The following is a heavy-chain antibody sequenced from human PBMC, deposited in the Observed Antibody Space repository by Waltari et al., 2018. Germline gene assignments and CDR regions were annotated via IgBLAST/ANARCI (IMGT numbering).Heavy chain of an antibody. CDR1: GGSISSYY. D-gene: IGHD6-13*01. CDR2: IYYSGST. Sequence: QVQLQESGPGLVKPSETLSLTCTVSGGSISSYYWSWIRQPPGKGLEWIGYIYYSGSTNYNPSLKSRVTISVDTSKNQFSLKQSSVTAADTAVYYCARDSGSSWSDYFDYWGQGTLVTVSS. CDR3: ARDSGSSWSDYFDY. J-gene: IGHJ4*02. V-gene: IGHV4-59*01.